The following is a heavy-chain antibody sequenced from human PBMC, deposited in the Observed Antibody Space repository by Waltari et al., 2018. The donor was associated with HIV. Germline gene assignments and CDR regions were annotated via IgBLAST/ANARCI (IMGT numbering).Heavy chain of an antibody. CDR1: GYTLTELS. CDR2: IDPEDGET. J-gene: IGHJ5*02. Sequence: QVQLVPSGAEVKKPGASVKVSCNVSGYTLTELSMHWVRQAPGKGLEWMGGIDPEDGETIYAQKFQGRGNMTEDTSTDTAYRELSSRRSEDTAVYYCATDLGGQLELRKGFDPWGQGTLVTVSS. CDR3: ATDLGGQLELRKGFDP. D-gene: IGHD1-7*01. V-gene: IGHV1-24*01.